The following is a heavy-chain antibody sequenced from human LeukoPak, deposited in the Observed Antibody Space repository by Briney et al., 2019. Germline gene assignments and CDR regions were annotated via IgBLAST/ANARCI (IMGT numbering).Heavy chain of an antibody. CDR1: GGSISSGGYY. V-gene: IGHV4-31*03. D-gene: IGHD3-3*01. CDR3: ARDGTKLFGYGMDV. Sequence: SETLSLTCTVSGGSISSGGYYWSWIRQHPGKGLEWIGYIYYSGSTYYNPSLKSRVTISVDTSKNQFSLKLSSVTAADTAVYYCARDGTKLFGYGMDVWGQGTTVTVSS. J-gene: IGHJ6*02. CDR2: IYYSGST.